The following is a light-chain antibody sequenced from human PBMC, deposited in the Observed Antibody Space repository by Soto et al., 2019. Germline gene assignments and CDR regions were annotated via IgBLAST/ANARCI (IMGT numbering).Light chain of an antibody. Sequence: EIVLTQSPGTLSLSPGERATLSCRASQSVSNNYLAWYQQKPGQAPRLLIYGASNRATGIPDRFSGSGSGTDFTLTISSLQSEDFAVYYCQQYDSWRYTFGQGTKVDIK. V-gene: IGKV3-20*01. CDR1: QSVSNNY. CDR3: QQYDSWRYT. J-gene: IGKJ2*01. CDR2: GAS.